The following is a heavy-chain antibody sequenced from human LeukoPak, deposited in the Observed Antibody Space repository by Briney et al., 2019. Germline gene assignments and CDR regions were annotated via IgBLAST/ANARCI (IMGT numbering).Heavy chain of an antibody. CDR2: ISSSSSYI. Sequence: GGSLRLSCAASGFTLSSYSMNWVRQAPGKGLEWVSSISSSSSYIYYADSVKGRFTISRDNAKNSLYLQMNSLRAEGTAVYYCARDSLTMIDDYWGQGTLVTVSS. J-gene: IGHJ4*02. CDR1: GFTLSSYS. D-gene: IGHD3-22*01. V-gene: IGHV3-21*01. CDR3: ARDSLTMIDDY.